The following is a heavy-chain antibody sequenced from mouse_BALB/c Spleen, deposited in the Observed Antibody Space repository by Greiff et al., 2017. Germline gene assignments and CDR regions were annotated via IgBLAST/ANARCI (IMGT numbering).Heavy chain of an antibody. J-gene: IGHJ4*01. Sequence: QVQLQQPGAELLKPGASVKMSCKASGYTFTSYWMHWVKQRPGQGLEWIGVIDPSDSYTSYNQKFKGKATLTVDTSSSTAYMQLSSLTSEDSAVYYCTRGRYYAMDYWGQGTSVTVSS. CDR1: GYTFTSYW. CDR3: TRGRYYAMDY. V-gene: IGHV1S127*01. CDR2: IDPSDSYT.